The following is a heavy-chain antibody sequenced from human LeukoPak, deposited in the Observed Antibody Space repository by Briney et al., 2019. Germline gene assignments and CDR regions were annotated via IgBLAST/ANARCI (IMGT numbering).Heavy chain of an antibody. D-gene: IGHD2-15*01. V-gene: IGHV3-30-3*01. J-gene: IGHJ4*02. CDR3: ARGATACSGGSCYSLVISDYFDY. CDR1: GFTLSRYA. CDR2: ISYDGSKK. Sequence: GGSLRLSCAASGFTLSRYAMEGGREAPGEGEGWGAVISYDGSKKYNADSVKGRFTISRYNSKNTLYLQMNSLRAEHTAVYYCARGATACSGGSCYSLVISDYFDYWGQGTLVTVSS.